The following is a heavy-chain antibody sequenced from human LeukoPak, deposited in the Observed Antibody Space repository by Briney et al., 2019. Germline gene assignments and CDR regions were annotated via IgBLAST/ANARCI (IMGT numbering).Heavy chain of an antibody. CDR2: ISIDGTST. J-gene: IGHJ3*01. V-gene: IGHV3-74*01. CDR3: VRRGGGSNAFEV. Sequence: GGSLRLSCAASGFTVSTYWMDWIRQAPGKGLVWVSRISIDGTSTAYADSVKGRFTISRDTAENTLHLQMNSLRVEDTAVYYRVRRGGGSNAFEVWGQGTTVTVSS. CDR1: GFTVSTYW. D-gene: IGHD4-23*01.